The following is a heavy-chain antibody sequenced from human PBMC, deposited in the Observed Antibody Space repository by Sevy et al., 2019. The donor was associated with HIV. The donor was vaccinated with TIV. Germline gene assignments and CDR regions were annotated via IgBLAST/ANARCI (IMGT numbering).Heavy chain of an antibody. V-gene: IGHV3-30*18. CDR2: ISYDASNT. CDR3: AKSALAVAATYLTDH. J-gene: IGHJ5*02. D-gene: IGHD6-19*01. CDR1: GFSFSTYG. Sequence: GGSLRPSCEASGFSFSTYGMHWVRQAPGKGLEWVAVISYDASNTYYADSVEGRVTISRDNSKNTLYLQMESLRAEDTAVYYCAKSALAVAATYLTDHWGQGTLVTVSS.